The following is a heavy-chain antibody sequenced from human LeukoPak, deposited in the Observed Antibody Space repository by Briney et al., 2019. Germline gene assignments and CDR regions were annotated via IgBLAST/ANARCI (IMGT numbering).Heavy chain of an antibody. CDR2: ISSLSSKI. J-gene: IGHJ4*02. V-gene: IGHV3-48*01. CDR3: AKDVDIVATIFDY. CDR1: GFTVSSNY. D-gene: IGHD5-12*01. Sequence: GGSLRLSCAASGFTVSSNYMSWVRQAPGKGLEWVSYISSLSSKIYYADSVKGRFAISRDNSKNTLNLQMNSLRAEDTAVYYCAKDVDIVATIFDYWGQGTLVTVSS.